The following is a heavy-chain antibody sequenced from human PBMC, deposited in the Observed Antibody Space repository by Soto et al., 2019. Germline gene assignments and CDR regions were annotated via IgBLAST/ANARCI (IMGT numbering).Heavy chain of an antibody. CDR2: ISSGGDTI. J-gene: IGHJ4*01. CDR1: GFTLSGYS. CDR3: ARVLGATDYFDF. V-gene: IGHV3-48*02. D-gene: IGHD1-26*01. Sequence: EVQLVESGGGLVQPGGSLRLSCAGFGFTLSGYSVNWVRQAPGKGLECVAYISSGGDTIYYADFVKGRFTVSRDNAGDSLFLQMNSLTEEDTAVYYCARVLGATDYFDFWGHGTLVTVSS.